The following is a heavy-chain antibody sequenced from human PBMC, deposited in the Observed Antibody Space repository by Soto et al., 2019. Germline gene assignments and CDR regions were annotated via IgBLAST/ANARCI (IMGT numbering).Heavy chain of an antibody. V-gene: IGHV1-58*01. Sequence: SVKVSCKASGFTFTSSAVQWVRQARGQRLEWIGWIVVGSGNTNYAQKFQERVTITRDMSTSTAYMELSSLRSEDTAVYYCAAGGWLQPDYYYYGLDVWGQGTTVTVSS. D-gene: IGHD5-12*01. CDR2: IVVGSGNT. CDR3: AAGGWLQPDYYYYGLDV. CDR1: GFTFTSSA. J-gene: IGHJ6*02.